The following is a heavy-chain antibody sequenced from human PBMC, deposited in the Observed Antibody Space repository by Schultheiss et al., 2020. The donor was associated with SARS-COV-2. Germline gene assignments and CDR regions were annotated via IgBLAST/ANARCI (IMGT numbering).Heavy chain of an antibody. V-gene: IGHV1-2*02. CDR1: GYTFTGYY. J-gene: IGHJ4*02. Sequence: ASVKVSCKASGYTFTGYYMHWVRQAPGQGLEWMGWINPNSGGTNYAQKFQGRVTMTTDTSTSTAYMELRSLRSDDTAVYYCARDRLRVILGSTSCLPDYWGQGTLVTVSS. D-gene: IGHD2-2*01. CDR2: INPNSGGT. CDR3: ARDRLRVILGSTSCLPDY.